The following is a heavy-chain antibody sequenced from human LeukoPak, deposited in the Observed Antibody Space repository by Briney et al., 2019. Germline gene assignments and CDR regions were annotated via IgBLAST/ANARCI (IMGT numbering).Heavy chain of an antibody. D-gene: IGHD4-23*01. V-gene: IGHV3-23*01. Sequence: PGGSLRLSCAASGFTFSTYGMNWVRQAPGKGLEWVSAVSGSGSTTYYARSVKGRFTVSRDNSKNTLYLQMNSLRVDDTAVYYCAKSLDYGGNRARLDFWGPGTLVTVSS. CDR3: AKSLDYGGNRARLDF. J-gene: IGHJ4*02. CDR2: VSGSGSTT. CDR1: GFTFSTYG.